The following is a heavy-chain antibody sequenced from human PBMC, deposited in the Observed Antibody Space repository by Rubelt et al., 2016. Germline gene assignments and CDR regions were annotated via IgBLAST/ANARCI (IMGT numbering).Heavy chain of an antibody. CDR3: TSADTTNWSNKY. CDR2: INTDGSSI. CDR1: GFSFSNYW. D-gene: IGHD5-18*01. J-gene: IGHJ4*02. V-gene: IGHV3-74*01. Sequence: SGGGLVQPGGSLRLSCAASGFSFSNYWMYWVRQAPGKGLVWVSRINTDGSSITYADSVKGRFTISRDNAKNTLYLQMNSLRVEDTAVYFCTSADTTNWSNKYWGQGTLVTVSS.